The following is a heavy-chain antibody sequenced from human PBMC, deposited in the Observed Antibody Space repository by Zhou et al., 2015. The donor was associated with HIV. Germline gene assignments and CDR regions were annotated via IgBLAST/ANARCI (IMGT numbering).Heavy chain of an antibody. CDR2: IIPILGIA. Sequence: QVQLVQSGAEVKKPGSSVKVSCKASGGTFSSYTISWVRQAPGQGLEWMGRIIPILGIANYAQKFQGRVTITADKSTSTAYMELSSLRSEDTAVYYCAETGSSEMATITDPFDYWGQGTLVTVSS. V-gene: IGHV1-69*02. D-gene: IGHD5-24*01. J-gene: IGHJ4*02. CDR3: AETGSSEMATITDPFDY. CDR1: GGTFSSYT.